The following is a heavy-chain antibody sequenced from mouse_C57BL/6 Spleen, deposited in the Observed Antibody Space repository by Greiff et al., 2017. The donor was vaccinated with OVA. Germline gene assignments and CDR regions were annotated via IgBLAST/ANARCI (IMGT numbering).Heavy chain of an antibody. CDR2: IDPSDSYT. Sequence: QVQLQQPGAELVMPGASVKLSCKASGYTFTSYWMHWVKQRPGQGLEWIGEIDPSDSYTNYNQKFKGKSTLTVDKSSSTAYMQLSSLTSEDSAFYYCARRGTTDDYWGQGTTLTVSS. CDR3: ARRGTTDDY. D-gene: IGHD1-1*01. J-gene: IGHJ2*01. V-gene: IGHV1-69*01. CDR1: GYTFTSYW.